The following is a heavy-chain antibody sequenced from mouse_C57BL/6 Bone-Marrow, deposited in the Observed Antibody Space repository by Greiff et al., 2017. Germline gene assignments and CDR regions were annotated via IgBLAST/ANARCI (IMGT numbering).Heavy chain of an antibody. CDR2: IWGVGST. V-gene: IGHV2-6*01. Sequence: VQVVESGPGLVAPSQSLSITCTVSGFSLTSYGVDWVRQSPGKGLEWLGVIWGVGSTDYNSALKSRLSISKDNSKSQVFLKMNSLHTDDTAMYYCASLIYDGYYSWFDYWGQGTLVTVSA. D-gene: IGHD2-3*01. CDR3: ASLIYDGYYSWFDY. J-gene: IGHJ3*01. CDR1: GFSLTSYG.